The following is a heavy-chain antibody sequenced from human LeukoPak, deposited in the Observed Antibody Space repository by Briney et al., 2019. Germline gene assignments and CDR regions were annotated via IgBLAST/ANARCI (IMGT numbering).Heavy chain of an antibody. V-gene: IGHV3-23*01. D-gene: IGHD4-11*01. Sequence: GGSLRLSCAVSGLTFCNYAMTWVRQAPGKGLEWVSSVLASGGTTLYADSVKGRFTISRDNSYNTLYLQMSSLRAEDTAVYYCTKEHDYSNFAEDYWGQGTLVTVSS. J-gene: IGHJ4*02. CDR2: VLASGGTT. CDR1: GLTFCNYA. CDR3: TKEHDYSNFAEDY.